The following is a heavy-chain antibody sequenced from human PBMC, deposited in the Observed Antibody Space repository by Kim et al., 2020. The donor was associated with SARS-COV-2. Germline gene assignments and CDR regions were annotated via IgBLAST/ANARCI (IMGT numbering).Heavy chain of an antibody. D-gene: IGHD1-7*01. Sequence: WGSLRLSCGASGFTFSDSAMHWGRRASGKGLEWLGRIRSKVNVYAIAYSAAVRGRCTISRDDSRNTAYLTMNSLKTEATAVYSCTRGPGTTFDLWDAFD. J-gene: IGHJ3*02. V-gene: IGHV3-73*01. CDR3: TRGPGTTFDLWDAFD. CDR1: GFTFSDSA. CDR2: IRSKVNVYAI.